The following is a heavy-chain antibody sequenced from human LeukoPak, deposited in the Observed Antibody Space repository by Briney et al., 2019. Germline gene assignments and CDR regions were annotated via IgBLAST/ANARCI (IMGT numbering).Heavy chain of an antibody. CDR1: GYTLIDYY. Sequence: ASVKVSCKASGYTLIDYYIHWVRQAPGQGLEWMGRINPNTGGTNNEQEFQGRVTMTTDTSISTAYMELSRLKSDDTAVYFCARAAGHSSSWDYWGQGTLVTVSS. D-gene: IGHD6-13*01. V-gene: IGHV1-2*06. CDR3: ARAAGHSSSWDY. J-gene: IGHJ4*02. CDR2: INPNTGGT.